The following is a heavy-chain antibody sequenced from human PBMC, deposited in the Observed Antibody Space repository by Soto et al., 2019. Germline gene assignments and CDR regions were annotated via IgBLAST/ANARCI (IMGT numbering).Heavy chain of an antibody. Sequence: QVQLQESGPGLVKPSGTLSLTCAVSSGSIDSSNWWSWVRQPPGKGLEWIGAIYHSGSTNYNQSLKSRVTISVDKSKNHFSLKLTSVTAADTAVYYCARDRSSGSYYYWYFDYWGQGTLVTVSS. CDR3: ARDRSSGSYYYWYFDY. V-gene: IGHV4-4*02. CDR1: SGSIDSSNW. CDR2: IYHSGST. D-gene: IGHD3-10*01. J-gene: IGHJ4*02.